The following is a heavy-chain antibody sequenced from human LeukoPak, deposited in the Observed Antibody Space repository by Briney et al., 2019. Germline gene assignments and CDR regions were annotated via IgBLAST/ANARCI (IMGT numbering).Heavy chain of an antibody. CDR3: ASWRDSSGWYYFDY. J-gene: IGHJ4*02. D-gene: IGHD6-19*01. Sequence: GASVKVSCKASGYTFTSYDINWVRQATGQGLEWMGWMYPNSGNTGYAQKFQGRVTMTRNTSISTAYMELSSLRSEDTAVYYCASWRDSSGWYYFDYWGQGTLVTVSS. CDR1: GYTFTSYD. CDR2: MYPNSGNT. V-gene: IGHV1-8*01.